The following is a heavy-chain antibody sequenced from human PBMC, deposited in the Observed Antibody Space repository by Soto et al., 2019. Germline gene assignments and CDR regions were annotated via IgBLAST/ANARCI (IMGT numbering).Heavy chain of an antibody. Sequence: GFLGLSCAACGFSVSDYYVSWIRQAPGKGLEWVSYISSSVSTIYYADSVKGRFTISRDNAKNSLYPQMNSLRAEDTAVYYCARGQGRNDFWSGYPLDVWGQGTTVTVSS. CDR3: ARGQGRNDFWSGYPLDV. V-gene: IGHV3-11*01. CDR1: GFSVSDYY. J-gene: IGHJ6*02. D-gene: IGHD3-3*01. CDR2: ISSSVSTI.